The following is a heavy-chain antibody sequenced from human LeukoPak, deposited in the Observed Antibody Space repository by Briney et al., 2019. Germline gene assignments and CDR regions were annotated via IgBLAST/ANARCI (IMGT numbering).Heavy chain of an antibody. CDR3: ARARGYSYGYVY. D-gene: IGHD5-18*01. CDR1: GFTFSSYS. Sequence: GGSLRLSCAASGFTFSSYSMNWVRQAPGKGLEWVSSISSSSSYIYYADSVKGRFTISRDNAKNPLYLQMNSLRAEDTAVYYCARARGYSYGYVYWGQGTLVTVSS. J-gene: IGHJ4*02. CDR2: ISSSSSYI. V-gene: IGHV3-21*01.